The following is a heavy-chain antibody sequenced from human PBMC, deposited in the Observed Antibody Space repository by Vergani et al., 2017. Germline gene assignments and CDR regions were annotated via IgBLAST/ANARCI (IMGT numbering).Heavy chain of an antibody. CDR2: INPSGGST. J-gene: IGHJ5*02. Sequence: QVQLVQSGAEVKKPGASVKVSCKASGYTFTRYGISWVRQAPGQGLEWMGIINPSGGSTSYAQKFQGRVTMTRDTSTSTVYMELSSLRSEDTAVYYCARETPRHNWFDPWGQGTLVTVSS. V-gene: IGHV1-46*03. CDR1: GYTFTRYG. CDR3: ARETPRHNWFDP.